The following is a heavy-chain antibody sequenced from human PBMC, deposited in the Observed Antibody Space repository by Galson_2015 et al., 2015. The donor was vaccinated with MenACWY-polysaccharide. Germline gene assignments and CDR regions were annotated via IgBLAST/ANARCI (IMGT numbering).Heavy chain of an antibody. J-gene: IGHJ4*02. CDR2: MNPNGGRT. CDR1: GYTFSSYD. CDR3: ARGRRDTAVAAPAAVLLDY. Sequence: SVKVSCKASGYTFSSYDINWVRQATVERLEWMGWMNPNGGRTGYVGEFQGCVTMTRNTSISTAYMELSSLTSEDTAVYYCARGRRDTAVAAPAAVLLDYWGQGILVTVSS. V-gene: IGHV1-8*01. D-gene: IGHD6-19*01.